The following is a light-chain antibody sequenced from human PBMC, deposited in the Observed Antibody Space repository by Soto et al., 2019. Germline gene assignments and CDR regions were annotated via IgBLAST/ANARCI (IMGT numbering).Light chain of an antibody. V-gene: IGKV1-39*01. J-gene: IGKJ5*01. CDR2: AAS. CDR3: QESSRTPSIT. CDR1: QSIGTS. Sequence: DIQLTQSPSSLSASVGDRVVITCRASQSIGTSLNWYQQKSGKAPKLLIYAASTLQSGVPSRFSGSGSGTDFTLTISSLQPEDFATYYCQESSRTPSITFGQGTRLEIK.